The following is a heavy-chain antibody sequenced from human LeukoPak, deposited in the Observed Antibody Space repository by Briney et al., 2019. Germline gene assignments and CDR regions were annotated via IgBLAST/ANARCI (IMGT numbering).Heavy chain of an antibody. D-gene: IGHD2-21*02. Sequence: SVKVSCKASGGTFSSYAISWVRQAPGQGLEWMGGIIPIFGTANYAQKFQGRVTITTDESTSTAYMELSSLRSEDTAVYYCAVKGVVTVFDAFDIWGQGTMVTVSS. V-gene: IGHV1-69*05. CDR2: IIPIFGTA. J-gene: IGHJ3*02. CDR3: AVKGVVTVFDAFDI. CDR1: GGTFSSYA.